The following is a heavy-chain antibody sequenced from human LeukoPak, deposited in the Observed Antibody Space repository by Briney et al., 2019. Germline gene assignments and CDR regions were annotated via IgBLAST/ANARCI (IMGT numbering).Heavy chain of an antibody. J-gene: IGHJ4*02. CDR2: ISYDGSNK. D-gene: IGHD3-10*01. Sequence: GGSLRLSCTASGFTFSSYGMHWVRQAPGKGLEWVAVISYDGSNKYYADSVKGRFTISRDNSKNTLYLQMNSLRAEDTAVYYCAKDHWDITMVRGVIITQYYFDYWGQGTLVTVSS. CDR3: AKDHWDITMVRGVIITQYYFDY. CDR1: GFTFSSYG. V-gene: IGHV3-30*18.